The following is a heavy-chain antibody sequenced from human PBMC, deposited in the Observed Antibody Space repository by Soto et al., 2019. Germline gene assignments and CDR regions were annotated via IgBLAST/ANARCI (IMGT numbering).Heavy chain of an antibody. CDR2: IWYDGSNK. J-gene: IGHJ6*03. CDR3: ARDGEDIVVVRDFDYYYMDV. CDR1: GFTFSSYG. Sequence: PGGSLRLSCAASGFTFSSYGMHWVRQAPGKGLEWVAVIWYDGSNKYYADSVKGRFPISRDNSKNTLYLQMNSLRAEDTPVYYCARDGEDIVVVRDFDYYYMDVWGKGNTVTVSS. D-gene: IGHD2-2*01. V-gene: IGHV3-33*01.